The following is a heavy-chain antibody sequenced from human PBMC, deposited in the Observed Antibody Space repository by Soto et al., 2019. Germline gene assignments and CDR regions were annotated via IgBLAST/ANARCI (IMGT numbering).Heavy chain of an antibody. CDR3: AKDSLITMIVVVIGNVEY. Sequence: EVQLLESGGGLVQPGGSLRLSCAASGFTFSSYAMSWVRQAPGKGLEWVSAISGSGGSTYYADSVKGRFTISRDNSKNPLYLQMNSLRSEDTAVYYCAKDSLITMIVVVIGNVEYWGQGTLVTVCS. J-gene: IGHJ4*02. D-gene: IGHD3-22*01. CDR2: ISGSGGST. CDR1: GFTFSSYA. V-gene: IGHV3-23*01.